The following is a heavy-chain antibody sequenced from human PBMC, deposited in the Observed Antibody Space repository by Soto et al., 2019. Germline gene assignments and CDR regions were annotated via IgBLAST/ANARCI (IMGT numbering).Heavy chain of an antibody. Sequence: GSLRLSGAASGFIFENFGMSWVRQGPGKGLEWISSISGSGFKKYYADSVKGRFTISRDNSKSTVYLELNNLSAEDTAVYHCAKNQGVELVPLATVDWFDPWGQGSVVTVSS. CDR3: AKNQGVELVPLATVDWFDP. CDR2: ISGSGFKK. CDR1: GFIFENFG. D-gene: IGHD1-26*01. J-gene: IGHJ5*02. V-gene: IGHV3-23*01.